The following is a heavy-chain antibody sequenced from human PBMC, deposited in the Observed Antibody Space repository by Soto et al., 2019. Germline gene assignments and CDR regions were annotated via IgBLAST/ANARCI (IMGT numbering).Heavy chain of an antibody. D-gene: IGHD2-2*02. CDR1: GGSISSGDYY. Sequence: SETLSLTCTVSGGSISSGDYYWAWIRQHPRKGLEWIGHIHYSGDTYYNLSLKSRLTMSVGTSKNQFSLRLKSVTDADTAVYFCARSPYTTTYFDYWGQGTLVTVSS. CDR3: ARSPYTTTYFDY. CDR2: IHYSGDT. J-gene: IGHJ4*02. V-gene: IGHV4-31*03.